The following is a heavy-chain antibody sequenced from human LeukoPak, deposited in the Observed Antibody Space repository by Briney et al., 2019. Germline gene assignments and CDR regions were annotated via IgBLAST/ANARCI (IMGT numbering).Heavy chain of an antibody. D-gene: IGHD3-22*01. J-gene: IGHJ5*02. CDR1: GGSLSAYY. CDR3: APPPYYYEANGYSVA. V-gene: IGHV4-34*01. CDR2: INHGGST. Sequence: NTSETLSLTCAVYGGSLSAYYWTWIRQPPGKGLEWIGEINHGGSTNYNPSLKSRVTISVDTSKNQFSLKLSSVTAADTAVYYCAPPPYYYEANGYSVAWGQGTLVTVSS.